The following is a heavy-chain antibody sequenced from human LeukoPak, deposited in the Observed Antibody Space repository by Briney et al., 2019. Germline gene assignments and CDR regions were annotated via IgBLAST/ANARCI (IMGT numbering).Heavy chain of an antibody. CDR2: INPNSGGT. V-gene: IGHV1-2*02. Sequence: ASVKVSCKASGYTFTGYYMHWVRQAPGQGLEGMGWINPNSGGTNYAQKFQGRVTMTRDTSISTAYMELSRLRSDDTAVYYGARVGSYQLLASPHIWFDPWGQGTLVTVSS. CDR3: ARVGSYQLLASPHIWFDP. J-gene: IGHJ5*02. D-gene: IGHD2-2*01. CDR1: GYTFTGYY.